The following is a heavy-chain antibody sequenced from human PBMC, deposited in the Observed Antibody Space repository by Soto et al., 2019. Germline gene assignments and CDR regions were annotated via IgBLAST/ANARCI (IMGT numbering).Heavy chain of an antibody. CDR1: GFTFGDYA. CDR3: TVRDGYKNPFDY. Sequence: PGGSLRLSCTASGFTFGDYAMSWFRQAPGKGLEWVGFIRSKAYGGTTEYAASVKGRFTISRDDSKSIAYLQMNSLKTEDTAAYYCTVRDGYKNPFDYWGQGTLVTVSS. D-gene: IGHD5-12*01. V-gene: IGHV3-49*03. CDR2: IRSKAYGGTT. J-gene: IGHJ4*02.